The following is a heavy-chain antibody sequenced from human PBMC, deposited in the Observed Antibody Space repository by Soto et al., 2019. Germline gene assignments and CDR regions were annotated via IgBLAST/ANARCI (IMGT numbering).Heavy chain of an antibody. Sequence: EVQLLDSGGGLVQPGGSLRLSCEASGFTFSIYAMSWVRQAPGKGLEWVSSINRNGGSANYADSVKGRFTISRDDSKNILSLQMNSLRAEDTAIYYCAKNYYFDCWGQGTRVTVSS. D-gene: IGHD3-10*01. CDR3: AKNYYFDC. CDR1: GFTFSIYA. CDR2: INRNGGSA. V-gene: IGHV3-23*01. J-gene: IGHJ4*02.